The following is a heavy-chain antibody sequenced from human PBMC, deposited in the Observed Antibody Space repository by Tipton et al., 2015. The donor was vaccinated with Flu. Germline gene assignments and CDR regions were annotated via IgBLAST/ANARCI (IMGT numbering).Heavy chain of an antibody. CDR1: GFTFSSYE. CDR3: ARDHLIAANSGAPEVSGMDV. V-gene: IGHV3-48*03. Sequence: GSLRLSCAASGFTFSSYEMNWVRQAPGKGLEWVSYISSSGSTIYYADSVKGRFTISRDNTKNSLYLQMNSLRAEDTAVYYCARDHLIAANSGAPEVSGMDVWGQGTTVTVSS. J-gene: IGHJ6*02. CDR2: ISSSGSTI. D-gene: IGHD6-13*01.